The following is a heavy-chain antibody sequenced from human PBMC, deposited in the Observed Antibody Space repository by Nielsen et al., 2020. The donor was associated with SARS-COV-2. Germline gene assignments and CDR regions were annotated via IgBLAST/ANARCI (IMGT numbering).Heavy chain of an antibody. V-gene: IGHV4-31*03. CDR1: GGSISSGGYY. CDR2: IYYSGST. Sequence: SETLSPTCTVSGGSISSGGYYWSWIRQHPGKGLEWIGYIYYSGSTYYNPSLKSRVTISVDTSKNQSSLKLSSVPAADTAMYYCARGEGGASDYWGQGTLVTVSS. D-gene: IGHD1-26*01. J-gene: IGHJ4*02. CDR3: ARGEGGASDY.